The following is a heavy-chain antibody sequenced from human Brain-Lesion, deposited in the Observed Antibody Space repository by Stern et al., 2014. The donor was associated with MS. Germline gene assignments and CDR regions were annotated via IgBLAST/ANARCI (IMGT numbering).Heavy chain of an antibody. J-gene: IGHJ4*02. CDR2: INKNGRTT. CDR1: GFTFSNSW. Sequence: EVQLVESGGGLVQHGGSLRLSCAASGFTFSNSWMHWVRQAPGKGLVWVARINKNGRTTTYADSVKGRFTISRDNAKNTLYLQMSSLRAEDTAVYYCTILSCPYDHWGQGTLVTVSS. V-gene: IGHV3-74*02. CDR3: TILSCPYDH. D-gene: IGHD3-3*01.